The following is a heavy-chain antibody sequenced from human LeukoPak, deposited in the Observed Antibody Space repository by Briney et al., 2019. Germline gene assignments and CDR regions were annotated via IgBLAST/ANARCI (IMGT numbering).Heavy chain of an antibody. J-gene: IGHJ4*02. CDR1: GFTFSSYA. CDR2: ISYDGSNK. D-gene: IGHD3-3*01. Sequence: GGSLRLSRAASGFTFSSYAMHWVRQAPGKGLEWVAVISYDGSNKYYADSVKGRFTISRDNSKNTLYLQMNSLRAEDTAVYYCAKTERPYDFWSGPSDYWGQGTLVTVSS. CDR3: AKTERPYDFWSGPSDY. V-gene: IGHV3-30-3*02.